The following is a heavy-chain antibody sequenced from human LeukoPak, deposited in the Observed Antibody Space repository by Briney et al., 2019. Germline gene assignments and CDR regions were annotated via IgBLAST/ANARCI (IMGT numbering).Heavy chain of an antibody. CDR3: ARVVDYDTSGYQTKNWFDP. CDR2: IYPGDSDT. J-gene: IGHJ5*02. D-gene: IGHD3-22*01. Sequence: PGESLKISCQGSGYRFTTYWIAWVRQMPGEGLEWMGMIYPGDSDTRYRPSFQGQVTISADKSINTAYLQWSSLKASDTAMYYCARVVDYDTSGYQTKNWFDPWGQGTLVTVSS. V-gene: IGHV5-51*01. CDR1: GYRFTTYW.